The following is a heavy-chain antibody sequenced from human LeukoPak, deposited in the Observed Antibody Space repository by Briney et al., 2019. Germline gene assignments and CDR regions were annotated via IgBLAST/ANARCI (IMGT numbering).Heavy chain of an antibody. V-gene: IGHV3-21*01. CDR2: ISSSSSYI. J-gene: IGHJ5*02. Sequence: TGGSLRLSRAASGFTFSSYSMNWVRQAPGKGLEWVSSISSSSSYIYYADSVKGRFTISRDNAKNSLYLQMNSLRAEDTAVYYCARGPRKVAGNGFDPWGQGTLVTVSS. CDR1: GFTFSSYS. D-gene: IGHD6-19*01. CDR3: ARGPRKVAGNGFDP.